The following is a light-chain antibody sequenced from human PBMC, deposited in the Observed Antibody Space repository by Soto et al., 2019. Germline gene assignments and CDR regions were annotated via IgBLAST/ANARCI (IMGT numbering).Light chain of an antibody. Sequence: EIVMTQSPATLSVSPGERATLSCRASQSVSSNLAWYQQKPGQAPRLLIYGASTRATGIPARFSGSGSGTEFTLTISSLQSEDFAVYYCQQYNNWPPRRTFGKGTRWIS. CDR2: GAS. CDR1: QSVSSN. J-gene: IGKJ1*01. V-gene: IGKV3-15*01. CDR3: QQYNNWPPRRT.